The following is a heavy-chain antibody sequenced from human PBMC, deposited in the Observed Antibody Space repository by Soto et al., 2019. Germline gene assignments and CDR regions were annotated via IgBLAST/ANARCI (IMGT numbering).Heavy chain of an antibody. CDR1: GDSVSSNSAA. CDR3: AREAGEKDSSSSGYYYYYYMDV. Sequence: SQTLSLTCAISGDSVSSNSAAWNWIRQSPSRGLEWLGRTYYRSKWYNDYAVSVKSRITINPDTSKNQFSLQLNSVTPEDTAVYYCAREAGEKDSSSSGYYYYYYMDVWGKGTTVTVSS. D-gene: IGHD6-6*01. V-gene: IGHV6-1*01. J-gene: IGHJ6*03. CDR2: TYYRSKWYN.